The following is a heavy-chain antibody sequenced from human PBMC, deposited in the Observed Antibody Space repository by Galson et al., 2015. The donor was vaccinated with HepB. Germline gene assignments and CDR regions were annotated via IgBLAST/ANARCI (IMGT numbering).Heavy chain of an antibody. Sequence: SVKVSCKASGYTFTSYGISWVRQAPGQGLEWMGWISAYNGNTNYAQKLQGRVTMTTDTSTSTAYMELSSLRSEDTAVYYCARQTPQVVTPPPFDYWGQGTLVTVSS. CDR2: ISAYNGNT. V-gene: IGHV1-18*01. CDR1: GYTFTSYG. J-gene: IGHJ4*02. CDR3: ARQTPQVVTPPPFDY. D-gene: IGHD4-23*01.